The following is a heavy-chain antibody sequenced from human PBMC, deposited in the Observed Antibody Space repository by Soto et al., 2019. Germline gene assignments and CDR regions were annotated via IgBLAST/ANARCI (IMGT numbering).Heavy chain of an antibody. J-gene: IGHJ6*02. CDR2: ISYDGSNK. D-gene: IGHD2-2*01. CDR1: RFTFSSYA. CDR3: ARVGVRSYHLLAYYGMDV. Sequence: QVQLVESGGGVVQPGKSLRLSCAASRFTFSSYAMHWVRQSPGKGLEWAAVISYDGSNKYYADSVKGRFTISRDNSKNTLYLQMNSLRAEDMAVYYCARVGVRSYHLLAYYGMDVWGQGTTVTVSS. V-gene: IGHV3-30-3*01.